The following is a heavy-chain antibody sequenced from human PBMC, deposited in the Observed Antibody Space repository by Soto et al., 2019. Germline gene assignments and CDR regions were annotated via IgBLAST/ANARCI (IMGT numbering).Heavy chain of an antibody. CDR1: GFTFSSYS. Sequence: GSLRLSCAASGFTFSSYSMNWVRQAPGKGLEWVSYISSSSTIYYADSVKGRFTISRDNAKNSLYLQMNSLRDEDTAVYYCARDRYYYGSGSPLLGAFDIWGQGTMVTVSS. V-gene: IGHV3-48*02. J-gene: IGHJ3*02. CDR3: ARDRYYYGSGSPLLGAFDI. D-gene: IGHD3-10*01. CDR2: ISSSSTI.